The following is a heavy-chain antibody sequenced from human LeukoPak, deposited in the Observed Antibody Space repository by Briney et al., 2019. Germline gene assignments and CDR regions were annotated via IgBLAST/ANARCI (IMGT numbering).Heavy chain of an antibody. D-gene: IGHD3-22*01. CDR2: ISSSSSYT. V-gene: IGHV3-11*06. J-gene: IGHJ4*02. Sequence: GGSLRLSCAASGXTFSDYYVSWIRQAPGKGLEWVSYISSSSSYTNYADSVKGRFTISRDNAKNSLYLQMNSLRAEDTAVYYCARYGMDDSSGYFDYWGQGTLVTVSS. CDR3: ARYGMDDSSGYFDY. CDR1: GXTFSDYY.